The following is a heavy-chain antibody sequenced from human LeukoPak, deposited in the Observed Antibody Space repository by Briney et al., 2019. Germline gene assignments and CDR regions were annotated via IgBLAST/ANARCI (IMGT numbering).Heavy chain of an antibody. Sequence: PGGSLRLSCAASGFTFKSYAMNWVRQAPGKGLEWVSFISSSSSYTNYPDSVKGRFTISRDNAKNSLYLQMNTLRAEDTAVYYCAREGGLRLATRYFDYWGQGTLVTVSS. D-gene: IGHD3-16*01. V-gene: IGHV3-21*05. CDR3: AREGGLRLATRYFDY. CDR2: ISSSSSYT. CDR1: GFTFKSYA. J-gene: IGHJ4*02.